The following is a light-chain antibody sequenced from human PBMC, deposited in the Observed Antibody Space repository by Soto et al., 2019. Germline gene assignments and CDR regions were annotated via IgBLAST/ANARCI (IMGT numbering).Light chain of an antibody. J-gene: IGLJ1*01. CDR1: RSDLGGHNY. CDR2: EVS. CDR3: SSYIRIGV. Sequence: QSVLTQPASVSGSPGQSITISCTGTRSDLGGHNYVSWYQQHPGKAPKLMIYEVSNRPSGVSNRCSGSKSGNTASLTISGLEAEYEADYYCSSYIRIGVFGTGTKLTVL. V-gene: IGLV2-14*01.